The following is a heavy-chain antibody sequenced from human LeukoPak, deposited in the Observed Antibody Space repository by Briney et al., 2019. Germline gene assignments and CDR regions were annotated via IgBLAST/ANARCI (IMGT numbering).Heavy chain of an antibody. V-gene: IGHV3-33*01. D-gene: IGHD4-11*01. CDR3: ARDAQRGFDYSISLEY. Sequence: GGPLRLSCAAAGFTFNHYGMHWLRQATGKARECVAVKWSDGTNQYYAHSVKGRYTISRDDSGNTVYIQMNSLRPEDTGVYYCARDAQRGFDYSISLEYWGQGTPVTVS. CDR2: KWSDGTNQ. CDR1: GFTFNHYG. J-gene: IGHJ4*02.